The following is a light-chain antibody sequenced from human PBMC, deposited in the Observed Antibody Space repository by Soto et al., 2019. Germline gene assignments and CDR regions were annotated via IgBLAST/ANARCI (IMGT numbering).Light chain of an antibody. CDR3: QQSNNWPRT. CDR1: QSVRSH. J-gene: IGKJ1*01. CDR2: DAS. Sequence: EIVMTQSPATLSVSPGERVTLSCRASQSVRSHLVWYQQKPGQAPRLLIYDASTRATSIPARFSGSGSGTDFTLTISSLQSEDFALYYCQQSNNWPRTFGQGTKVEI. V-gene: IGKV3-15*01.